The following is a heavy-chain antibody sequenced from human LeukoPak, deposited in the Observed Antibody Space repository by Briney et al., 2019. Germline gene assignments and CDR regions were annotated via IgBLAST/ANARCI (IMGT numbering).Heavy chain of an antibody. CDR3: ARWYYDFWSGYSRVDY. J-gene: IGHJ4*02. D-gene: IGHD3-3*01. V-gene: IGHV4-30-4*08. CDR1: GGSISSGDYY. CDR2: TYYSGST. Sequence: SQTLSLTCTVSGGSISSGDYYWSWTRQPPGKGREWIGYTYYSGSTYYNPSLKSRVTISVDTSKNQFSLKLSSVTAADTAVYYCARWYYDFWSGYSRVDYWGQGTLVTVSS.